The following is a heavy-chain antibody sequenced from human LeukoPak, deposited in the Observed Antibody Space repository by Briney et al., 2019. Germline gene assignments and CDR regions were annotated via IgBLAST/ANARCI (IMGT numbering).Heavy chain of an antibody. CDR3: ASEGAYCGGDCYAY. CDR2: ISAYNGNT. CDR1: GYTFTIYG. Sequence: ASVTVSCKASGYTFTIYGISWVRQAPGQGLEWMGWISAYNGNTNYAQKLQGRVTMTTDTSTSTAYMELRSLRSDDTAVYYCASEGAYCGGDCYAYWGQGTLVTVSS. J-gene: IGHJ4*02. V-gene: IGHV1-18*01. D-gene: IGHD2-21*02.